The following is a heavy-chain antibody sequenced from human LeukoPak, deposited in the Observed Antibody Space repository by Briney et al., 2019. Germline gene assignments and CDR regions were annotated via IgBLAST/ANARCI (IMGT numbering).Heavy chain of an antibody. J-gene: IGHJ5*02. CDR1: GDSISTTSYY. Sequence: PSETLSLTCTVSGDSISTTSYYWGWIRQPPGKGLEWIGSIYYSGNTYYNPSLKSRVTISVDTSKNQFSLKLSSVTAADTAVYYCARHAAGVRAERWFDPWGQGTLVTVSS. CDR3: ARHAAGVRAERWFDP. CDR2: IYYSGNT. V-gene: IGHV4-39*01. D-gene: IGHD2-8*01.